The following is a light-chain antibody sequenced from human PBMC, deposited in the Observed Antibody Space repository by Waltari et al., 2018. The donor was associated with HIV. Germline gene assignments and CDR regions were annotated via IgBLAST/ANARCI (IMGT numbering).Light chain of an antibody. CDR3: GTWDNSLRAGV. J-gene: IGLJ2*01. CDR1: SFNIGSNY. V-gene: IGLV1-51*01. Sequence: QAVLTQPPSVSAAPGQKVSISCSGNSFNIGSNYVSWYQQLPGRAPKLLIYNTNERPSGFPDRFSGSVSDTSATLGITGLQTGDEADYYCGTWDNSLRAGVFGGGTKLTVL. CDR2: NTN.